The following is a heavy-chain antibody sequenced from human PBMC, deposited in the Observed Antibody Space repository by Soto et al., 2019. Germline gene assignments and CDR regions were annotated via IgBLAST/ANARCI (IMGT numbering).Heavy chain of an antibody. CDR3: ARVTTYLSREYYFDY. D-gene: IGHD4-17*01. V-gene: IGHV1-69*13. J-gene: IGHJ4*02. CDR1: GGTFSSYA. CDR2: IIPIFGTA. Sequence: ASVKVSCKASGGTFSSYAISWLRQAPGQGLEWMGGIIPIFGTANYAQKFQGRVTITADESTSTAYMELSSLRSEDTAVYYCARVTTYLSREYYFDYWGQGTLVTVSS.